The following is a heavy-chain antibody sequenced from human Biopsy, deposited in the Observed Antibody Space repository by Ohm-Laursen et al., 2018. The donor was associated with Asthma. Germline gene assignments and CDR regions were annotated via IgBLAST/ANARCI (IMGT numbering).Heavy chain of an antibody. Sequence: SLRLSCAASEFPFSSYAMNWVRQAPGKGLEWVSSISGTGDNTHYSDSVQGRFIISRDNSKNTLYLQMNSLTAEDTAVYHCAKDERSYYGSDSKYMQPVPLGDWGQGTLVIVSA. V-gene: IGHV3-23*01. J-gene: IGHJ4*02. CDR2: ISGTGDNT. CDR3: AKDERSYYGSDSKYMQPVPLGD. CDR1: EFPFSSYA. D-gene: IGHD2-21*01.